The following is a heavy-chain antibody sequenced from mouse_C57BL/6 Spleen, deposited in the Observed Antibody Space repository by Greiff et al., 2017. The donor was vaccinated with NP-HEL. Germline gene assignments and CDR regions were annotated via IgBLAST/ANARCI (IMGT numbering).Heavy chain of an antibody. CDR1: GYSFTDYN. V-gene: IGHV1-39*01. J-gene: IGHJ4*01. D-gene: IGHD1-1*01. Sequence: EVQLQQSGPELVKPGASVKISCKASGYSFTDYNMNWVKQSNGKSLEWIGVINPNYGTTSYNQKFKGKATLTVDQSSSTAYMQLNSLTSEDSAVYYCAKGGYYGSSFHAMDYWGQGTSVTVSS. CDR2: INPNYGTT. CDR3: AKGGYYGSSFHAMDY.